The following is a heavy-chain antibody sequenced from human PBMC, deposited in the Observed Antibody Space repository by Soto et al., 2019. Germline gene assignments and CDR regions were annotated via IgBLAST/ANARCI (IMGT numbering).Heavy chain of an antibody. CDR2: AYYRSKWYN. D-gene: IGHD6-19*01. Sequence: SQTLSLTCVISGDSVSSNIAAWNWIRQSPSRGLEWLGRAYYRSKWYNDYAVSVKSRITINPDTTKNQISLQVNSVAPEDTAVYYCARESAGTYYFDYWGQGSMVTVSS. CDR1: GDSVSSNIAA. J-gene: IGHJ4*02. V-gene: IGHV6-1*01. CDR3: ARESAGTYYFDY.